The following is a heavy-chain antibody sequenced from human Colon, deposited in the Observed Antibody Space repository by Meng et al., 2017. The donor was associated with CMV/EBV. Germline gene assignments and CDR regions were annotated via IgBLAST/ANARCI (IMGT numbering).Heavy chain of an antibody. CDR1: GFTFDNDW. CDR2: MKEDGSVI. D-gene: IGHD1-1*01. CDR3: ARDAGRRDDY. J-gene: IGHJ4*02. V-gene: IGHV3-7*04. Sequence: VGLGSWGVGLVQLGGSWSLSWLTSGFTFDNDWMTWVRQAPGKGLEGVANMKEDGSVIHYADAVRGRFTISRDNVKNTVFLQMRSLRVEDTAVYYCARDAGRRDDYWGQGTLVTVSS.